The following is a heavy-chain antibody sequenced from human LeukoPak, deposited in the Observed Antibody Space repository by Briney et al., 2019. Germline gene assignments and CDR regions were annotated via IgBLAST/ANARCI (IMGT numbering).Heavy chain of an antibody. J-gene: IGHJ3*02. Sequence: SETLSLTCTVSGGSISSYYWSWIRQPPGKGLEWIGYIYYSGSTNYNPSLKSRVTISVDTSKNQFSLKLSSVTAADTAVYYCAREKTGDAFDIWGQGTMVTVSS. CDR1: GGSISSYY. V-gene: IGHV4-59*01. CDR3: AREKTGDAFDI. CDR2: IYYSGST.